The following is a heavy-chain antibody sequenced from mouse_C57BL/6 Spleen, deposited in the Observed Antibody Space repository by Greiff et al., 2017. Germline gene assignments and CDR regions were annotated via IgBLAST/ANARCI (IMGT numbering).Heavy chain of an antibody. CDR1: GFSLTSYG. D-gene: IGHD2-1*01. V-gene: IGHV2-2*01. J-gene: IGHJ1*03. CDR2: IWSGGST. CDR3: ARGYGNFRYFDV. Sequence: VMLVESGPGLVQPSQSLSITCTVSGFSLTSYGVHWVRQSPGKGLEWLGVIWSGGSTDYNAAFISRLSISKDNSKSQVFFKMNSLQADDTAIYYCARGYGNFRYFDVWGTGTTVTVSS.